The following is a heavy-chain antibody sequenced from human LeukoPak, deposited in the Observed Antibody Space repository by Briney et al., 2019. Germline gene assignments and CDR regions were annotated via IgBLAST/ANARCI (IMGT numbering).Heavy chain of an antibody. CDR3: ARERGSIWFGESYYFHY. CDR1: GFTFSSYW. J-gene: IGHJ4*02. Sequence: GGSLRLSCAASGFTFSSYWMSWVRQAPGEGLGWVANIKQDGGEKYYVDSVKGRFTLSRDNAKNSLYLQMYSLRAEHTAVYYCARERGSIWFGESYYFHYWGEGTLLPVSS. D-gene: IGHD3-10*01. V-gene: IGHV3-7*01. CDR2: IKQDGGEK.